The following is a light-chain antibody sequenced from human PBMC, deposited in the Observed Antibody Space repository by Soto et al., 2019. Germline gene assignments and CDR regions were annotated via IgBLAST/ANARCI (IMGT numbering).Light chain of an antibody. Sequence: EIVLTQSPGTLSLSPGERATLSCRASHSVSSSYLAWYQQKPGQAPRLLIYGASSRATGIPDRFSGSGSGTDFTLTISRLEPEDFAVYYCQQYNKWPLTFGGGTKVEIK. CDR1: HSVSSSY. V-gene: IGKV3-20*01. J-gene: IGKJ4*01. CDR3: QQYNKWPLT. CDR2: GAS.